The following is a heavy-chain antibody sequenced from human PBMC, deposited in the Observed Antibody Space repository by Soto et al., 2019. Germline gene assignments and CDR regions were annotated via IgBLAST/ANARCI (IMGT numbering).Heavy chain of an antibody. CDR3: ATFVVPASRHTDFDG. V-gene: IGHV4-39*01. CDR2: IYYSGTT. J-gene: IGHJ4*02. CDR1: GGSISTSNYY. D-gene: IGHD2-21*02. Sequence: QLQLQESGPGLVKPSETLSLTCTVSGGSISTSNYYWGWVRQPPGKGLDWIGNIYYSGTTYYTPALKSRVTISVDTSNNQSSLKLNSVTAADTAVYYCATFVVPASRHTDFDGLGPGTLGTVSS.